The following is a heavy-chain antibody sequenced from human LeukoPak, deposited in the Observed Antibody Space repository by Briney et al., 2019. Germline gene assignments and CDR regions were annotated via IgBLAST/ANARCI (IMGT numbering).Heavy chain of an antibody. CDR1: GFTFSSNS. CDR2: ISSSSSTI. D-gene: IGHD3-22*01. J-gene: IGHJ4*02. V-gene: IGHV3-48*01. Sequence: GGSLRLSCAASGFTFSSNSMNWVRQAPGKGLEWVSYISSSSSTIYYADSVKGRFTISRDNSKNTLYLQMNSLRAEDTAVYYCAKDSGGDYYDSSGYLYYWGQGTLVTVSS. CDR3: AKDSGGDYYDSSGYLYY.